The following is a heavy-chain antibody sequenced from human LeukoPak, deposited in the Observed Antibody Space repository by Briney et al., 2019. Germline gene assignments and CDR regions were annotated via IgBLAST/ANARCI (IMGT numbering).Heavy chain of an antibody. J-gene: IGHJ4*02. CDR3: ARKDCSGGSCLDY. D-gene: IGHD2-15*01. CDR2: ISGSGGST. Sequence: GGSLRLSCAASGFTFSSYAMSWVRQAPGKGLEWVSAISGSGGSTYYADSVKGRFTISRDNAKNSLYLQMNSLRAEDTAVYYCARKDCSGGSCLDYWGQGTLVTVSS. CDR1: GFTFSSYA. V-gene: IGHV3-23*01.